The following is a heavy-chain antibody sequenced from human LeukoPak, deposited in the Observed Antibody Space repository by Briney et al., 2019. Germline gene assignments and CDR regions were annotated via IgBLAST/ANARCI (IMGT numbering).Heavy chain of an antibody. J-gene: IGHJ3*02. Sequence: SETLSLTCTVSGGSISSYYWSWIRQPAGKGLEWIGRIYSSGSTNYNPSLKSRVTMSVDTSKNQFSLKLRSVTAADTAVYYCARSPIAAAGPEGAFDIWGQGTMVTVSS. CDR3: ARSPIAAAGPEGAFDI. D-gene: IGHD6-13*01. CDR2: IYSSGST. CDR1: GGSISSYY. V-gene: IGHV4-4*07.